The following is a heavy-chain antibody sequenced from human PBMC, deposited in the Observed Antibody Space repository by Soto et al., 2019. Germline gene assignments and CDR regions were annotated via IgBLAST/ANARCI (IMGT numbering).Heavy chain of an antibody. CDR3: ARGYCTTTICDPWFDP. D-gene: IGHD2-2*01. CDR1: GYSFTSYW. Sequence: GESLKISCTGVGYSFTSYWIDWVRQMPGKGLEWMGIIYPGDSDTRYSPSFQGQVTISADKSITTAYLQWSSLKASDTAMYYCARGYCTTTICDPWFDPWGQGTLVTVS. J-gene: IGHJ5*02. V-gene: IGHV5-51*01. CDR2: IYPGDSDT.